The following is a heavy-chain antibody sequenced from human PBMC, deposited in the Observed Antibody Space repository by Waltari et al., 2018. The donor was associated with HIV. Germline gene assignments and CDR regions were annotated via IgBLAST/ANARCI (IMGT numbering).Heavy chain of an antibody. V-gene: IGHV3-9*01. J-gene: IGHJ2*01. D-gene: IGHD4-17*01. Sequence: VQLVDSGGGLVQPGRSLRRFCAASGFPFDDYAMHWVRQAPGKGLECVSGISWNSGTIGYADSVKGRFTISRDNAKNSLYLQMNSLRAEDTALYYCAKDKRSGYGGNSVWYFDLWGRGTLVTVSS. CDR3: AKDKRSGYGGNSVWYFDL. CDR2: ISWNSGTI. CDR1: GFPFDDYA.